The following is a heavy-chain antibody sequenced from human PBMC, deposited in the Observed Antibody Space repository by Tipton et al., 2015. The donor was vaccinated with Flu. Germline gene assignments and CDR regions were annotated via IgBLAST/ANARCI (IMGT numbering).Heavy chain of an antibody. CDR3: ARTTYSTGELDYDYYYMDV. CDR2: IIVIFGTK. CDR1: GGTFGDNA. D-gene: IGHD3-10*01. Sequence: QLVQSGAEVKEPGSSVSVSCKASGGTFGDNAVSWVRQAPGQGFEWMGGIIVIFGTKEYAQKFHGRVTFTADESTSTAYMDLGSLRSEDTAVYYCARTTYSTGELDYDYYYMDVWGKGTTVTVSS. J-gene: IGHJ6*03. V-gene: IGHV1-69*01.